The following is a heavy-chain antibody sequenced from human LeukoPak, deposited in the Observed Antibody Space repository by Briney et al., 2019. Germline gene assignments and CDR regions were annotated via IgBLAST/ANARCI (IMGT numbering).Heavy chain of an antibody. CDR1: SGSVSSGFCY. CDR3: ARGPAASGTANFDC. V-gene: IGHV4-61*01. J-gene: IGHJ4*02. D-gene: IGHD6-13*01. Sequence: PSETLSLTCTVSSGSVSSGFCYRSWIRQPPGKGLEWIGFISYSGSTNYNPSLKSRLTMSVDTSKNRFSLKLSSVTAADTAVYYCARGPAASGTANFDCWGQGALVTVSS. CDR2: ISYSGST.